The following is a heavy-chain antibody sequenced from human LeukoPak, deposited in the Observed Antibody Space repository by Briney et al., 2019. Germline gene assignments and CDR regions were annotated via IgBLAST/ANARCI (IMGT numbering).Heavy chain of an antibody. V-gene: IGHV4-59*11. CDR1: GGSISSHY. Sequence: SETLPLTCTVSGGSISSHYWSWIRHPPGKGLEWIGYIYYSGGTNYNPSLKSRVTISVDTSKNHFSLNLSSVTAADTAVYYCARVYYYYYYMDVWGKGTTVTVSS. CDR2: IYYSGGT. CDR3: ARVYYYYYYMDV. J-gene: IGHJ6*03.